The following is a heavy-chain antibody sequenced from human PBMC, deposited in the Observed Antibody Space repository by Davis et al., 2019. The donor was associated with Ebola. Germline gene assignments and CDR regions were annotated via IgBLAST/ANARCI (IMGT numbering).Heavy chain of an antibody. CDR3: AKDPQASEAVALFYYYGMDV. Sequence: PGGSLRLSCAASGFTFSSYGMHWVRQAPGKGLEWVAVISYDGSNKYYADSVKGRFPISRDNSKNTLYLQMNSLRAEDTAVYYCAKDPQASEAVALFYYYGMDVWGKGTTVTVSS. D-gene: IGHD6-19*01. J-gene: IGHJ6*04. V-gene: IGHV3-30*18. CDR2: ISYDGSNK. CDR1: GFTFSSYG.